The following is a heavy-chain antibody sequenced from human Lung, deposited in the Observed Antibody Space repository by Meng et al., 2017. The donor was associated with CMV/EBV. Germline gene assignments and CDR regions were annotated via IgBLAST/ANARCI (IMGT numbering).Heavy chain of an antibody. Sequence: CKGSGYRFASYWIGWVRQRPGKGLEWMGIIYPGDSDPRYSPSFQGQVTMSADKSISTVYLQWSSLKASDTAMYYCARRSISSYSLDFWGQGTLVTVSS. CDR2: IYPGDSDP. V-gene: IGHV5-51*01. J-gene: IGHJ4*02. D-gene: IGHD6-6*01. CDR3: ARRSISSYSLDF. CDR1: GYRFASYW.